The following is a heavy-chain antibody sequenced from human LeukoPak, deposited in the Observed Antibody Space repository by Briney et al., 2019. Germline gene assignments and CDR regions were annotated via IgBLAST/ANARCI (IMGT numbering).Heavy chain of an antibody. CDR1: GYTFTGYY. Sequence: ASVKVSCKASGYTFTGYYMHWVRQAPGQGHEWMGWINPNSGGTNYAQKFQGRVTMTRDTSISTAYMELSRLRSDDTAVYYCARDYYDSSGYPEFDYWGQGTLVTVSS. J-gene: IGHJ4*02. D-gene: IGHD3-22*01. CDR3: ARDYYDSSGYPEFDY. V-gene: IGHV1-2*02. CDR2: INPNSGGT.